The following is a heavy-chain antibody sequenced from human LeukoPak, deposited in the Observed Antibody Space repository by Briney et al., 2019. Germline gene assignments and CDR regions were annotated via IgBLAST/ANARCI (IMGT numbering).Heavy chain of an antibody. Sequence: PETLSLTCTVSGDSINSLDLWSWVRQPPGKGLERIGEMYLSGTTHSNPSVKSRVTISIDKSKNQFFLNLSSVTAADTAVYYCAGLVGRYSSGLYYYYFDYWGQGTLVTVSS. CDR3: AGLVGRYSSGLYYYYFDY. CDR2: MYLSGTT. D-gene: IGHD3-22*01. J-gene: IGHJ4*02. CDR1: GDSINSLDL. V-gene: IGHV4-4*03.